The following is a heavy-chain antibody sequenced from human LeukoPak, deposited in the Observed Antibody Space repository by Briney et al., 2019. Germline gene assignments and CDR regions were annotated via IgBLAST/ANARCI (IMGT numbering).Heavy chain of an antibody. CDR3: AREVNWKSATLFFDC. Sequence: PSQTLSLTCTVSGGSISSGDFYWTWLRQNPGKGLEWIGYTHYSGSTYYNPSLKSRVTISVDTSKNQFSLKLSSVAAADTAVYYCAREVNWKSATLFFDCWGQGTLVTVSS. CDR1: GGSISSGDFY. V-gene: IGHV4-31*03. CDR2: THYSGST. D-gene: IGHD1-1*01. J-gene: IGHJ4*02.